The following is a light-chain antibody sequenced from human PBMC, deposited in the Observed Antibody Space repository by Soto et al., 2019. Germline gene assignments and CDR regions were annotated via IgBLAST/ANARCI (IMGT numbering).Light chain of an antibody. CDR2: DVN. CDR3: CSYAGSYTYVL. CDR1: RSDVGTYNY. V-gene: IGLV2-11*01. J-gene: IGLJ2*01. Sequence: QSALTQPRSVSGSPGQSVTISCTGTRSDVGTYNYVSWFQQYPGKVPKLMIFDVNKRPSGVPDRFSGSKSGNTASLTISGLQAEDEADYYCCSYAGSYTYVLFGGGTKLTVL.